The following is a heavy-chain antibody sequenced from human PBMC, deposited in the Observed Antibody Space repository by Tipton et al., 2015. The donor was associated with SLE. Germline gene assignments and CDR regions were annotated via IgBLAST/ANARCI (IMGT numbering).Heavy chain of an antibody. V-gene: IGHV4-39*07. CDR2: IYHSGST. CDR3: IYGDWLGLDY. CDR1: GGPVSSGSYY. D-gene: IGHD4-17*01. J-gene: IGHJ4*02. Sequence: TLSLTCTVSGGPVSSGSYYWSWIRQPPGKGLEWIGSIYHSGSTYYNPSLKSRVTISVDTSKNQFSLKLSSVTAADTAVYYCIYGDWLGLDYWGQGTLVTVPS.